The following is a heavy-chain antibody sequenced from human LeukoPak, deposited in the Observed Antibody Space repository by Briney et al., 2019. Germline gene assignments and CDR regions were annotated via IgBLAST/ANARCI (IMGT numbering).Heavy chain of an antibody. CDR2: ISGSGGST. J-gene: IGHJ4*02. CDR3: AKEAYYYDSSGYPYFYYFDY. Sequence: PGGTLRLSCAASGFTFSSYGMSWVRQAPGKGLEWVSAISGSGGSTYYADSVKGRFTISRDNSKNTLYLQMNSLRAEDTAVYYCAKEAYYYDSSGYPYFYYFDYWGQGTLVTVSS. V-gene: IGHV3-23*01. D-gene: IGHD3-22*01. CDR1: GFTFSSYG.